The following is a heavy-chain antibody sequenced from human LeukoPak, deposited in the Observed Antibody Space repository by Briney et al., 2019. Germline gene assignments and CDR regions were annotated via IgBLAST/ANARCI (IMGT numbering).Heavy chain of an antibody. D-gene: IGHD3-3*01. CDR2: INHSGST. V-gene: IGHV4-34*01. Sequence: KSSETLSLTCAVHGGLVSGYSWSWIRQSPGKGLEWIGEINHSGSTNYNPSLKSRVTISVDTSKNQFSLKLSSVTAADTAVYYCARDDFWSGYSLDYWGQGTLVTVSS. CDR1: GGLVSGYS. J-gene: IGHJ4*02. CDR3: ARDDFWSGYSLDY.